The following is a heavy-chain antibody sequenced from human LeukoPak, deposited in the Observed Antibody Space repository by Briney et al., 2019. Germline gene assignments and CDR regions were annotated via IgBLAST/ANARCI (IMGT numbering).Heavy chain of an antibody. CDR1: GFTFSSYS. Sequence: GGSLRLSCAASGFTFSSYSMNWVRQAPGKGLGWVSSISSSSSYIYYADSVKGRFTISRDNAKNSLYLQMNSLRAEDTAVYYCASSRYDSSGYYGIIAYWGQGTLVTVSS. V-gene: IGHV3-21*01. CDR3: ASSRYDSSGYYGIIAY. D-gene: IGHD3-22*01. CDR2: ISSSSSYI. J-gene: IGHJ4*02.